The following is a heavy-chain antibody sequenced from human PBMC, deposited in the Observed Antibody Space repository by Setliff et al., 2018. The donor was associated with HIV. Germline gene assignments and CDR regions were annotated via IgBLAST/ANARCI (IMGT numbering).Heavy chain of an antibody. CDR3: ARGRVFCDGDSCYHFDY. CDR2: VYFSGSA. V-gene: IGHV4-59*12. Sequence: SETLSLTCTVSGGSISSYYWSWIRQSPGKGLEWIGYVYFSGSATHNPSLKSPVSISVDTSKNQFYLTLSSVTAADTAVYYCARGRVFCDGDSCYHFDYWGQGVLVTVSS. CDR1: GGSISSYY. J-gene: IGHJ4*02. D-gene: IGHD2-21*02.